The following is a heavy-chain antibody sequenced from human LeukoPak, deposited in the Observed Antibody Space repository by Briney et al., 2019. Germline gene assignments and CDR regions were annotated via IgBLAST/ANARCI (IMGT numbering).Heavy chain of an antibody. CDR1: GYSISSGYY. D-gene: IGHD6-25*01. V-gene: IGHV4-38-2*01. Sequence: SETLSLTCAVSGYSISSGYYWGWIRQPTGKGLEWIGSIYHSGSTYYNPSLKSRVTISVDTSKNQFSLKLSSVTAADTAVYYCARLPPLYSSGDYWGQGTLVTVSS. J-gene: IGHJ4*02. CDR2: IYHSGST. CDR3: ARLPPLYSSGDY.